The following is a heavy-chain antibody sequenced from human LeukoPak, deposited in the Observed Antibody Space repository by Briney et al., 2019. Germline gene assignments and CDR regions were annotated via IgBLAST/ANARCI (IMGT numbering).Heavy chain of an antibody. CDR3: ATPPGYWGSAPFEF. CDR1: GFTFSFTNAW. CDR2: IKSKSGGETT. J-gene: IGHJ4*02. V-gene: IGHV3-15*01. Sequence: GGSLRLSCAASGFTFSFTNAWINWVRQAPGKWLEWVGHIKSKSGGETTDFAAPVKGRFTISRDDSKNTVYLQMNSLKTEDTAVYYCATPPGYWGSAPFEFWGQGTVVTVSS. D-gene: IGHD7-27*01.